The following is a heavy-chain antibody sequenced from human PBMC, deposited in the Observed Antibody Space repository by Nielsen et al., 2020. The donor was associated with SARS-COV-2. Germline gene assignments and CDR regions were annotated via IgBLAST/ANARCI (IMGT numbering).Heavy chain of an antibody. D-gene: IGHD3-9*01. CDR2: IYNTERR. CDR3: AGGTGYRFDY. V-gene: IGHV4-4*07. CDR1: GASISNHY. J-gene: IGHJ4*02. Sequence: SETLSLTCTVSGASISNHYCKWIRLAPGKGLEWIGVIYNTERRIYSPSLQSRVTISSDASKNQFSLKLTSMTAADMGVYFCAGGTGYRFDYWGPGALVTVSS.